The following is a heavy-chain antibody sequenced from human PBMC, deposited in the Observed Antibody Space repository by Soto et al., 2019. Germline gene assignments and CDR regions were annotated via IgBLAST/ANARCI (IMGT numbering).Heavy chain of an antibody. D-gene: IGHD3-3*01. V-gene: IGHV3-9*01. CDR3: AKVIGYDFWSGYLDY. CDR2: ISWNSGSI. J-gene: IGHJ4*02. Sequence: EVQLVESGGGLVQPGRSLRLSCAASGFTFDDYAMHWVRQAPGKGLEWVSGISWNSGSIGYADSVKGRFTISRDNAKNSLYLQMNSLRAEDTALYYCAKVIGYDFWSGYLDYWGQGTLVTVSS. CDR1: GFTFDDYA.